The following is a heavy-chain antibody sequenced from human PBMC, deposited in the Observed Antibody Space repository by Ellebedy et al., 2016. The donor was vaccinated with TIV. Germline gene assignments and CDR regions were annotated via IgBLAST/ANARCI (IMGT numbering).Heavy chain of an antibody. CDR3: ARTSGSYGGGLDY. J-gene: IGHJ4*02. V-gene: IGHV3-7*03. Sequence: GESLKISXAASGFTFSSYWMSWVRQAPGKGLEWVANIKQDGSEKYYVDSVKGRFTISRDNAKNSLYLQMNSLRAEDTAVYYCARTSGSYGGGLDYWGQGTLVTVSS. D-gene: IGHD1-26*01. CDR2: IKQDGSEK. CDR1: GFTFSSYW.